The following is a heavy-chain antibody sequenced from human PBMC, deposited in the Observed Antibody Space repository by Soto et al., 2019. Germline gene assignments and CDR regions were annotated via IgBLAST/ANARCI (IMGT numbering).Heavy chain of an antibody. CDR1: GFTFSNAW. CDR2: IKSKTDGGTT. J-gene: IGHJ4*01. CDR3: TTDSFIPLAPVPFDY. D-gene: IGHD2-21*01. Sequence: GGSLRLSCAASGFTFSNAWINWVRQAPGKGLEWVGRIKSKTDGGTTDFAAPVKGRFAISRDDSKNMVYLQMNSLKTEDTAVYYCTTDSFIPLAPVPFDYWGHGTLVTVSS. V-gene: IGHV3-15*07.